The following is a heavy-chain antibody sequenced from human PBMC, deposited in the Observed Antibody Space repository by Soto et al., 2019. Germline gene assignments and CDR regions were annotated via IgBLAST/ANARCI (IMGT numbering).Heavy chain of an antibody. Sequence: PSETLSLTCTVSGGSISSGDCYWSWIRQPPGKGLEWIGYIYYSGSTYYNPSLKSRVTISVDTSKNQFSLKLSSVTAADTAVYYCARERIIAADGTYYYYGMDVWGQGTTVTVSS. J-gene: IGHJ6*02. D-gene: IGHD6-13*01. V-gene: IGHV4-30-4*01. CDR3: ARERIIAADGTYYYYGMDV. CDR2: IYYSGST. CDR1: GGSISSGDCY.